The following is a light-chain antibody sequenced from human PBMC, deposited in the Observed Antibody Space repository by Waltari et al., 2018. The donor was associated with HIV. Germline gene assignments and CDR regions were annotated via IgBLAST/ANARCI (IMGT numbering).Light chain of an antibody. CDR2: GAS. CDR3: QQYDVWPLT. Sequence: DILLTQSPATLSVSPGVRGTLSCRASQSVGLNLARYQQRPGQPPRLLVYGASTRASDVSTRFSASGSGTEFTLTITSVRSEDFATYFCQQYDVWPLTFGGGTNVDLK. CDR1: QSVGLN. V-gene: IGKV3-15*01. J-gene: IGKJ4*01.